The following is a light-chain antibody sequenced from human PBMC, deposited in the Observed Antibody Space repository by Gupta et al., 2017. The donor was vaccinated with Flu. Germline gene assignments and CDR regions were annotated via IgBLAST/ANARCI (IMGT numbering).Light chain of an antibody. V-gene: IGKV3-11*01. J-gene: IGKJ5*01. CDR2: YAS. CDR3: QQRSNWPPIT. CDR1: QSVSSY. Sequence: DIVLTQSPATLSLSPGERATLPCRASQSVSSYLAWYQQQPGQAPRLLIYYASNRATGIPARFSGSGSGTDFTLTISSLEPEDFAVYYCQQRSNWPPITFGQGTRLEIK.